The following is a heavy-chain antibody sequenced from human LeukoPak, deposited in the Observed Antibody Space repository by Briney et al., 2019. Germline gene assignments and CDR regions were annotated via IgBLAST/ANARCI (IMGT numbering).Heavy chain of an antibody. CDR2: INPSGGST. CDR3: ARGPEMYYYDSDGSP. J-gene: IGHJ5*02. V-gene: IGHV1-46*01. Sequence: GASVKVSCKASGYTFTKYYLHWVRQAPGQGLGWMGVINPSGGSTTYAQKFQGRVTVTRDTSTSTVYMELSSLRSEDTAVYYCARGPEMYYYDSDGSPWGQGTLVTVSS. D-gene: IGHD3-22*01. CDR1: GYTFTKYY.